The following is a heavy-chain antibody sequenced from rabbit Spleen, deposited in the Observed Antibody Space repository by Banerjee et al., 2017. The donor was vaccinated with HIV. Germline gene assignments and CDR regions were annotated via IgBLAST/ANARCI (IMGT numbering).Heavy chain of an antibody. Sequence: LEESGGGLVKPGGTLTLTCTVSGFSFSSNWICCVRQAPGKGLEWIACIDTSDGDTDYANWPKGRFTISKATSTTVTLQMTSLKAADTATYFCARNYVNVFDPWGQGTLVT. D-gene: IGHD1-1*01. CDR3: ARNYVNVFDP. V-gene: IGHV1S45*01. CDR1: GFSFSSNW. CDR2: IDTSDGDT. J-gene: IGHJ2*01.